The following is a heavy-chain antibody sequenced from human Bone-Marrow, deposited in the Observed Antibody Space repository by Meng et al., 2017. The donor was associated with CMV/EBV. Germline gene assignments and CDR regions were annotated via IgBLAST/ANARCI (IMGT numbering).Heavy chain of an antibody. J-gene: IGHJ5*02. CDR3: ARGINGHSGYEWSDP. Sequence: ASVKVSCKASGYTFTSYDINWVRQATGQGLEWMGWMNPNSGNTGYAQKFQGRVTITRNTSISTAYMELSSLRSEDTAVYYRARGINGHSGYEWSDPWGQGTLVTVSS. CDR1: GYTFTSYD. V-gene: IGHV1-8*03. D-gene: IGHD5-12*01. CDR2: MNPNSGNT.